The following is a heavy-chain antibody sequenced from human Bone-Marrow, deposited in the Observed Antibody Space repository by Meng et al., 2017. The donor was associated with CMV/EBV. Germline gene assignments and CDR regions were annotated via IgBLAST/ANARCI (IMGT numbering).Heavy chain of an antibody. D-gene: IGHD2/OR15-2a*01. CDR1: GYTLTELS. CDR3: ARVEMLGTTLEDGMAF. J-gene: IGHJ6*01. Sequence: ASVKVSCKVSGYTLTELSMHWVRQAPGKGLEWMGGFDPEDGETIYAQKFQGRVTMTRDTSISTAYMELSRLRSDDTAVYYCARVEMLGTTLEDGMAFWGQGTTVTVSS. CDR2: FDPEDGET. V-gene: IGHV1-24*01.